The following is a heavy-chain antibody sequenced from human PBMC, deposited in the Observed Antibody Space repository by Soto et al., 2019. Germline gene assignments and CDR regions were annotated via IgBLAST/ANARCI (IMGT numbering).Heavy chain of an antibody. D-gene: IGHD1-7*01. CDR2: IYPGDSDT. J-gene: IGHJ4*02. V-gene: IGHV5-51*01. CDR3: ATSPATGTSRYFDY. CDR1: GYTFSNYW. Sequence: GESLKISCKVSGYTFSNYWIGWVRQMPGKGLEWMGIIYPGDSDTRYSPSFRGQVTISADKSISTAYLQWSGLKASDTAMYYCATSPATGTSRYFDYWGRGTLVTVSS.